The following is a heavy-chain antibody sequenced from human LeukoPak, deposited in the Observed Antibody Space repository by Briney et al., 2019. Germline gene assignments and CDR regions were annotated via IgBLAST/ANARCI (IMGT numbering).Heavy chain of an antibody. J-gene: IGHJ4*02. CDR1: GGSISSYY. Sequence: SGTLSLTCTDSGGSISSYYWSWIRQPPGKGLEWIGYIYYSGSTNYNPSLKGRVTISVDTSKNQFSLKLSSVTAADTAVYYCARGGHSGFDYWGQGTLVTVSS. D-gene: IGHD5-12*01. CDR3: ARGGHSGFDY. CDR2: IYYSGST. V-gene: IGHV4-59*01.